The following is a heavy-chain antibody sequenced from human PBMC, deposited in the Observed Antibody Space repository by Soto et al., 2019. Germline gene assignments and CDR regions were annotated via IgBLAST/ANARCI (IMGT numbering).Heavy chain of an antibody. V-gene: IGHV5-51*01. Sequence: PGESLKISCKGSGYSFTSYWIGWVRQMPGKGLEWMGIIYPGDSDTRYSPSFQGQVTISADKSISTAYLQWSSLKASDTAMYYCARLNIVVVPAAKNWLDPWGQGTLVTVYS. D-gene: IGHD2-2*01. CDR1: GYSFTSYW. CDR3: ARLNIVVVPAAKNWLDP. J-gene: IGHJ5*02. CDR2: IYPGDSDT.